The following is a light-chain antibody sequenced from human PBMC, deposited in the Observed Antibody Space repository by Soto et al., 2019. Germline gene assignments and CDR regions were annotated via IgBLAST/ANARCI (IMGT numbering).Light chain of an antibody. V-gene: IGKV3-20*01. CDR2: AAS. J-gene: IGKJ1*01. CDR3: QQYGTSPWT. Sequence: EIVLTQSPGTLSLSPGERATLSCRASQSVKNNYLAWYQQKPGQAPRLLIYAASSRVPGIPDRFSGSGSGSDFTLTISRLESEDFAVYYCQQYGTSPWTFGQGAKVEIK. CDR1: QSVKNNY.